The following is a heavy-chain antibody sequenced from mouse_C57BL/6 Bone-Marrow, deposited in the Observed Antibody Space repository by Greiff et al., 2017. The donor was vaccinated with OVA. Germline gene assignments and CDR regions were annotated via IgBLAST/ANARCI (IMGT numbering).Heavy chain of an antibody. CDR2: ISNGGGST. D-gene: IGHD1-1*01. CDR3: ARPIVVITSCGY. Sequence: EVHLVESGGGLVQPGGSLKLSCAASGFTFSDYYMYWVRQTPEKRLEWVAYISNGGGSTYYPDTVKGRFTISRDNAKNTLYLQMIRLKSEDTAMYYCARPIVVITSCGYWGQGTLVTVSA. CDR1: GFTFSDYY. J-gene: IGHJ3*02. V-gene: IGHV5-12*01.